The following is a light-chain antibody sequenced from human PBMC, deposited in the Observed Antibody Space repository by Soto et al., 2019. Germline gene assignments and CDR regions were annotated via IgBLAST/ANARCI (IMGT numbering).Light chain of an antibody. V-gene: IGKV3-15*01. Sequence: EIVMTQSPATLSMSPGESATLSCRASQNVYSNLAWYQQKRGQAPRLLIHGASTRATGVPARFSGSGSGTEYTFTISSLQSEDFAVYYCQHYHFWPPITVGQGTRLETK. J-gene: IGKJ5*01. CDR2: GAS. CDR1: QNVYSN. CDR3: QHYHFWPPIT.